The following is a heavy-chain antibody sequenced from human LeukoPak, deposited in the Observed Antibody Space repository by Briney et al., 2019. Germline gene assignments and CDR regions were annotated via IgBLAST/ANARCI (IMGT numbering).Heavy chain of an antibody. CDR2: IYSGGST. Sequence: PGGSLRLSCAASGFTVSSNYMSWVRQAPGRGLEWVSVIYSGGSTYYADSVKGRFTISRDNSKNTLYLQMNSLRAEDTAVYYCASHLLYYDAFDIWGQGTMVTVSS. CDR3: ASHLLYYDAFDI. D-gene: IGHD2-8*01. V-gene: IGHV3-66*04. J-gene: IGHJ3*02. CDR1: GFTVSSNY.